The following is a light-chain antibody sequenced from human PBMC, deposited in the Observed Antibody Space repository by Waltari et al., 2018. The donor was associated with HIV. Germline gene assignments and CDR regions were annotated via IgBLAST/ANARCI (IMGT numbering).Light chain of an antibody. CDR2: WNT. Sequence: QACLSQSPSSSGTPGQGGNISLSGSSSNLGGQYFSLDQQVPGTAPKLLIFWNTQRPSGVSDRFSGSVSGTSASLAIRGLRSEDEADYYCAVWDVSLSAQVFGGGTTLTVL. CDR1: SSNLGGQY. CDR3: AVWDVSLSAQV. J-gene: IGLJ3*02. V-gene: IGLV1-47*01.